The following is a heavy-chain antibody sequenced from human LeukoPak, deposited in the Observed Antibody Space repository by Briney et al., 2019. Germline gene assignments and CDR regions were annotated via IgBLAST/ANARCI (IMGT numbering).Heavy chain of an antibody. CDR3: ARDPCTNGVCYGLHAFDI. J-gene: IGHJ3*02. CDR2: ANPNSGNT. V-gene: IGHV1-8*01. Sequence: GASVKVSCKASGYTFTSYDINWVRQATGQGLEWMGWANPNSGNTGHAQKCQGRVTMTRNTAISTAYMELSSLRSEDTAVYYCARDPCTNGVCYGLHAFDIWGQGTMVTVSS. CDR1: GYTFTSYD. D-gene: IGHD2-8*01.